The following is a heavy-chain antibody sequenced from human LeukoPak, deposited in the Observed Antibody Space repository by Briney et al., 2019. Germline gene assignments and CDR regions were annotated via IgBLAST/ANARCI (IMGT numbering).Heavy chain of an antibody. D-gene: IGHD3-16*01. J-gene: IGHJ5*02. CDR1: GFSFSSYW. Sequence: PGGSLRLSCAASGFSFSSYWMNWVRRAPGRGLEWLANIKEDGSKQYYVDSVKGRFTISRDNAKNSLYLQMNSLRAEDTAVYYCARGGGWFDPWGQGTLVTVSS. CDR2: IKEDGSKQ. CDR3: ARGGGWFDP. V-gene: IGHV3-7*01.